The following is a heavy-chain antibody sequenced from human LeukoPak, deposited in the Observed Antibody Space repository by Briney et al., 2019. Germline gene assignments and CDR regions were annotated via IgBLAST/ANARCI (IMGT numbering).Heavy chain of an antibody. CDR3: AKDLWKYAYNPYFDY. Sequence: GGSLRLSCAASGFTFSSYAMSWVRQSPGKGLEWASAISGSGGSTYYADSVKGRFTISRDNSKNTLYLQMNSLRAEDTAVYYCAKDLWKYAYNPYFDYWGREPWSPSPQ. D-gene: IGHD5-24*01. V-gene: IGHV3-23*01. CDR2: ISGSGGST. J-gene: IGHJ4*02. CDR1: GFTFSSYA.